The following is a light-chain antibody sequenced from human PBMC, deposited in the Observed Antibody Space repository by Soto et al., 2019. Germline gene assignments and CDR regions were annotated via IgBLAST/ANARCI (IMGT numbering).Light chain of an antibody. J-gene: IGKJ4*01. CDR2: GIS. Sequence: EIVMTQSPVTLSVSPGESATLSCRASQIIRSTYLAWYQQKPGQAPRLLIYGISNRATGIPDRFSGSGSATEFTLTNTSLQSEDGAVYYGQQYSDWPLTFGGGTKVEIK. CDR1: QIIRSTY. V-gene: IGKV3D-15*01. CDR3: QQYSDWPLT.